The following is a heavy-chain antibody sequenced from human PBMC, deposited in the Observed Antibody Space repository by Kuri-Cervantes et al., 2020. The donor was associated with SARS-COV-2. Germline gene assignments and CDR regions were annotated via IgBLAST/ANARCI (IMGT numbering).Heavy chain of an antibody. CDR3: AKRFLDNIVVVPAASNAFDI. D-gene: IGHD2-2*01. CDR2: IKEDGSQR. J-gene: IGHJ3*02. Sequence: GESLKISCAASGFTFSGYWMTWVRQAPGKGLEWVANIKEDGSQRYYVDSVKGRFTISRDNANSSLYLQMNYLGAGDTALYYCAKRFLDNIVVVPAASNAFDIWGQGTMVTVSS. CDR1: GFTFSGYW. V-gene: IGHV3-7*01.